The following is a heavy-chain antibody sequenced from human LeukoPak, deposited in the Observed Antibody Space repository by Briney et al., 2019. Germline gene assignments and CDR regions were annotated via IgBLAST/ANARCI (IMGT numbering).Heavy chain of an antibody. CDR3: ARDAGYGGNSDY. Sequence: GGSLRLSCAASGFTFNMYWMTWVRQAPGKGXXXXXYINKDGSDKYYVDSVKGRFTVSRDNAKNSLYLQMNSLRAEDTAVYYCARDAGYGGNSDYWGQGTLVTVSS. J-gene: IGHJ4*02. V-gene: IGHV3-7*01. CDR2: INKDGSDK. D-gene: IGHD4-23*01. CDR1: GFTFNMYW.